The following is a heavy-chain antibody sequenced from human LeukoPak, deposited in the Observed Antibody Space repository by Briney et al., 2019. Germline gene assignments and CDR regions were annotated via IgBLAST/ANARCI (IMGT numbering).Heavy chain of an antibody. Sequence: ASVKVSCKASGYTFTSYGISWVRQAPGQGLEWMGWINPNSGGTNYAQKFQGRVTMTRDTSISTAYMELSRLRSDDTAVYYCARERMLGYCSGGSCFPVPFDYWGQGTLVTVSS. D-gene: IGHD2-15*01. CDR1: GYTFTSYG. J-gene: IGHJ4*02. CDR3: ARERMLGYCSGGSCFPVPFDY. V-gene: IGHV1-2*02. CDR2: INPNSGGT.